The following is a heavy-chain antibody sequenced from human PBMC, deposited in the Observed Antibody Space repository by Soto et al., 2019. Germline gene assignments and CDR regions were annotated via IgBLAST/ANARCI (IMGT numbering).Heavy chain of an antibody. Sequence: GGSLRLSCAASGFTFSSYSMNWVRQAPGKGLEWVSYISSSSSTIYYADSVKGRFTISRDNAKNSLYLQMNSLRAEDTSVYYCARDLGYSSSWYYFDYWGQGTLVTVPS. CDR3: ARDLGYSSSWYYFDY. D-gene: IGHD6-13*01. CDR2: ISSSSSTI. V-gene: IGHV3-48*01. J-gene: IGHJ4*02. CDR1: GFTFSSYS.